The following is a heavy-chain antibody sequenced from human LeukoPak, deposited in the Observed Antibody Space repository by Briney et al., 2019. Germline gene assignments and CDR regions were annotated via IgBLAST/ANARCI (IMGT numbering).Heavy chain of an antibody. Sequence: PSETLSLTCAVYGGSFSGYYWSWIRQPPGKGLEWIGEINHSGSTNYNPSLKSRVTISVDTSKNQFSLKLSSVTAADTAVYYCARLGQVVVPAATSRAFDYWGQGTLVTVSS. D-gene: IGHD2-2*01. J-gene: IGHJ4*02. CDR2: INHSGST. V-gene: IGHV4-34*01. CDR3: ARLGQVVVPAATSRAFDY. CDR1: GGSFSGYY.